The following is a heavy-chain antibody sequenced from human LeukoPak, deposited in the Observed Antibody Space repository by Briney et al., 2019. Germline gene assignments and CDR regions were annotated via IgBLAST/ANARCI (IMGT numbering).Heavy chain of an antibody. CDR2: ITGSGGTT. D-gene: IGHD1-26*01. J-gene: IGHJ4*02. Sequence: GGSLRLSCAASGFTFSGYAMNWVRQAPGKGLEWVSAITGSGGTTYYADSVKGRFTISRDNSKNTLYLQMNSLRPEDTAVYYCAKDQWSYGGNSDYWGQGTLVTVSS. CDR3: AKDQWSYGGNSDY. CDR1: GFTFSGYA. V-gene: IGHV3-23*01.